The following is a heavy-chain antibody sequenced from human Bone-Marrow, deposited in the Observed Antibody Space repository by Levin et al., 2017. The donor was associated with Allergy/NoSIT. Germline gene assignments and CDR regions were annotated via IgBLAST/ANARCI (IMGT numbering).Heavy chain of an antibody. CDR2: ISTESDYI. CDR1: GFTFSHCG. V-gene: IGHV3-21*01. J-gene: IGHJ2*01. D-gene: IGHD2-2*01. CDR3: ARSSVVGSCSSTSCSSFDL. Sequence: GESLKISCVASGFTFSHCGFNWVRQAPGKGLEWVAFISTESDYIYYADSVKGRFTISRDNAKDSLFLQLNSLKAEDSAVYHCARSSVVGSCSSTSCSSFDLWGRGALVTVSS.